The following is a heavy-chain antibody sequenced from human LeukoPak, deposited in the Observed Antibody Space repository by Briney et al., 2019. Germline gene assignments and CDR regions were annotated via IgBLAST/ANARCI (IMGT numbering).Heavy chain of an antibody. CDR2: IYTSGST. V-gene: IGHV4-4*07. D-gene: IGHD1-26*01. CDR1: GGSISSYY. J-gene: IGHJ6*03. Sequence: SETLSLTCTVSGGSISSYYWSWIRQPAGKGLEWIGRIYTSGSTSYNPSLKSRVTISVDTSKNQLSLKLSSVTAADTAVYYCARDSGNYYYYYMDVWGKGTTVTVSS. CDR3: ARDSGNYYYYYMDV.